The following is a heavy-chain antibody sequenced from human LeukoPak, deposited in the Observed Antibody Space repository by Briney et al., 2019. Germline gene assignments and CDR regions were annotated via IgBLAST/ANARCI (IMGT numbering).Heavy chain of an antibody. D-gene: IGHD2-2*01. Sequence: NPSETLSLTCTVSGGSISSSSYYWGWIRQPPGKGLEWIGSIYYSGSTCYNPSLKSRVTISVDTSKNQFSLKLSSVTAADTAVYYCARQLGYCSSTSCYADKVDYWGQGTLVTVSS. J-gene: IGHJ4*02. CDR3: ARQLGYCSSTSCYADKVDY. CDR2: IYYSGST. CDR1: GGSISSSSYY. V-gene: IGHV4-39*01.